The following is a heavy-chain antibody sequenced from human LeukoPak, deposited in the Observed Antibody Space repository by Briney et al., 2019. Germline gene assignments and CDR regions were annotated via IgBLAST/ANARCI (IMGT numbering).Heavy chain of an antibody. D-gene: IGHD6-13*01. CDR3: ARGVSGYSSTSDY. V-gene: IGHV4-59*01. Sequence: LETLSLTCTVSGGSISSYYWSWIRQPPGKGLEWIGYIYYSGSTNYNPSLKSRVTISVDTSKNQLSLKLSSVTAADTAVYYCARGVSGYSSTSDYWGQGSLVTVSS. J-gene: IGHJ4*02. CDR1: GGSISSYY. CDR2: IYYSGST.